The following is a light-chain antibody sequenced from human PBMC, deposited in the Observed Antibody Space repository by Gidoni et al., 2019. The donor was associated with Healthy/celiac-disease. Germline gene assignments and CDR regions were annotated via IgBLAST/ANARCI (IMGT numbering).Light chain of an antibody. CDR1: QSVSSSY. CDR2: GAY. Sequence: EIVLPQSPGTLSLSPGERATLSCRASQSVSSSYFGWYQQKPGQAPRLLNYGAYSRATGIPDRCSGGWSATDFTLTSSRLAPEDFAFYYYQHYDSSPSFTFGHGTKVDIK. J-gene: IGKJ3*01. CDR3: QHYDSSPSFT. V-gene: IGKV3-20*01.